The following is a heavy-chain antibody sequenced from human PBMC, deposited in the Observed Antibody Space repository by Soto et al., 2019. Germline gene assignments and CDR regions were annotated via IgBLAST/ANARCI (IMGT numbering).Heavy chain of an antibody. V-gene: IGHV3-73*01. J-gene: IGHJ3*02. CDR1: GYTFSGSA. CDR2: IRSKGNSYAT. CDR3: TRLLSDAFDI. Sequence: GGSLRLSCAASGYTFSGSAMHWVRQASGKGLEWVGRIRSKGNSYATAYAASVKGRFTISRDDSKNTAYLQMNSLKTEDTAVYYCTRLLSDAFDIWGQGTMVTVSS.